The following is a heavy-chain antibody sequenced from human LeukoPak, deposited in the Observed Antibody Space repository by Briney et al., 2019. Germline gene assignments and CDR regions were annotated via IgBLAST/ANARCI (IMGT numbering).Heavy chain of an antibody. CDR3: ALEERHTGVIY. CDR2: IYNGGST. CDR1: DYSISSSYY. D-gene: IGHD4-23*01. Sequence: SETLSLTCTVSDYSISSSYYWGWIRQPPGKGLEWIASIYNGGSTFYNSSLNSRVTTSVDMSKNQFSLKMKSVTAADTAVYYCALEERHTGVIYWGQGTLVTVSS. V-gene: IGHV4-38-2*02. J-gene: IGHJ4*02.